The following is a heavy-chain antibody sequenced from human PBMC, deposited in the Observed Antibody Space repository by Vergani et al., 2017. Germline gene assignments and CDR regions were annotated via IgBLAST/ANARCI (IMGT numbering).Heavy chain of an antibody. CDR3: ASDTHSGQRADR. V-gene: IGHV4-59*11. Sequence: QVQLQESGPGLVKSSETLSLTCSVSFDSIRNLYCIWLRQPPGKGLEWIVSIHYSENTNYNPSLKTRVTISVDTTKNQFSVTLTSVTAADTAVYYGASDTHSGQRADRWGQGILVTVTS. CDR1: FDSIRNLY. D-gene: IGHD6-19*01. J-gene: IGHJ5*02. CDR2: IHYSENT.